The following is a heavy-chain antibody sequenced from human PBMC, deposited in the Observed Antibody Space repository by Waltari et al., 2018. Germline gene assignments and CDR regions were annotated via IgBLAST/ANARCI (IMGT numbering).Heavy chain of an antibody. CDR2: YDPGDGEI. CDR1: GHTLSELS. J-gene: IGHJ4*02. Sequence: GASVKVSCKVLGHTLSELSMHWVRQAPGKGPQWMGGYDPGDGEIINAQRFQGRLTMTADTSTDTAFMELRSLRSEDTAVYFCLPGLITIPGVTNYFWGQGPLVTVS. CDR3: LPGLITIPGVTNYF. D-gene: IGHD3-3*01. V-gene: IGHV1-24*01.